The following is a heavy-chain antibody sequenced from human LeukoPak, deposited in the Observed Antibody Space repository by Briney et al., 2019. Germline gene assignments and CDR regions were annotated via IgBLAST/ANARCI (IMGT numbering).Heavy chain of an antibody. D-gene: IGHD3-16*02. V-gene: IGHV1-8*01. CDR2: MNPNSGNT. CDR3: ARGPIRRLGELSSKPNWFDP. CDR1: GYTFTSYD. Sequence: ASVTVSCKASGYTFTSYDTNWVRQATGQGLEWMGWMNPNSGNTGYAQKFQGRVTMTRNTSISTAYMELSSLRSEDTAVYYCARGPIRRLGELSSKPNWFDPWGQGTLVTVSS. J-gene: IGHJ5*02.